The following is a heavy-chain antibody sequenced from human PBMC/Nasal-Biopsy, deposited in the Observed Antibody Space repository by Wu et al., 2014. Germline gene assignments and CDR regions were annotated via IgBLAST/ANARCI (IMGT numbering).Heavy chain of an antibody. CDR3: ATGRGWAADY. CDR2: GSET. J-gene: IGHJ4*02. V-gene: IGHV3-7*04. Sequence: GSETYYVDSVKGRFTISRDTAKNSLFLHMNSLRAEDTALYYCATGRGWAADYWGQGTLVTVSS. D-gene: IGHD6-19*01.